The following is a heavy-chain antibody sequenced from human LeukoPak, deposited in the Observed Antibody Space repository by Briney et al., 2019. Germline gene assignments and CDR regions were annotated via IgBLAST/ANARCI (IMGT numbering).Heavy chain of an antibody. CDR1: GYTFTSYG. CDR2: ISAYNGNT. CDR3: ARGQVYDSSGSLGSPWWFDP. V-gene: IGHV1-18*01. D-gene: IGHD3-22*01. Sequence: ASVKVSCKASGYTFTSYGITWVRQAPGQGLEWMGWISAYNGNTNYAQKLQGRVTMTTDTSTHTAYMELRSLRSDDTAVYYCARGQVYDSSGSLGSPWWFDPWGQGTLVTVSS. J-gene: IGHJ5*02.